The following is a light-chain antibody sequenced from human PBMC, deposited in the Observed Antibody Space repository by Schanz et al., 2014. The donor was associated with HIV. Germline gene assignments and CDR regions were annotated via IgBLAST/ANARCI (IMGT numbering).Light chain of an antibody. Sequence: QSVLTQPPSVSGAPGQSVTISCTGSRPNIGTGSDVHWYRLLPGTAPKVIVFSNTRRPSGVPDRFSGSKSGTSASLVISGLQAEDEADYYCCSYAGSYTFRVFGGGTKLTVL. J-gene: IGLJ2*01. CDR2: SNT. CDR1: RPNIGTGSD. CDR3: CSYAGSYTFRV. V-gene: IGLV1-40*01.